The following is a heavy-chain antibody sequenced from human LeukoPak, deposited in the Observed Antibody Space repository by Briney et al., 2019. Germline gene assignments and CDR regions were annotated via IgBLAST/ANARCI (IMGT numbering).Heavy chain of an antibody. CDR1: GFTFSSYA. CDR3: ARVAWQQLVGAFDI. V-gene: IGHV3-30-3*01. D-gene: IGHD6-13*01. J-gene: IGHJ3*02. Sequence: GGSLRLSCAASGFTFSSYAMHWVRQAPGNGLERVAVISYDGSNKYYADSVKGRFTISRDNSKNTLYLQMNSLRAEDTAVYYCARVAWQQLVGAFDIWGQGTMVTVSS. CDR2: ISYDGSNK.